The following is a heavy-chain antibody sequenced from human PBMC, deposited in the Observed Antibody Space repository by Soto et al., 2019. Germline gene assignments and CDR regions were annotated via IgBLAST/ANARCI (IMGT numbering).Heavy chain of an antibody. CDR2: INPSSCAT. Sequence: SVGASCRAPGPNFVAYYMHSVRQAPGKRHEWMGWINPSSCATNLAERFQGRVTMVSDTSISYFYIEIKRLNSDDPALYLCAKDSRPSDYGYYCGYWDQGTLGAACS. V-gene: IGHV1-2*02. J-gene: IGHJ4*02. D-gene: IGHD3-10*01. CDR3: AKDSRPSDYGYYCGY. CDR1: GPNFVAYY.